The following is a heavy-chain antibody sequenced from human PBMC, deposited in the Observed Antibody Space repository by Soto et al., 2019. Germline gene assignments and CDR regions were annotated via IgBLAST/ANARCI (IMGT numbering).Heavy chain of an antibody. J-gene: IGHJ4*02. CDR3: ARDSLPGTRTWADH. CDR2: IYMRGST. V-gene: IGHV3-66*01. D-gene: IGHD1-26*01. CDR1: GFTVSSKY. Sequence: EVQLVESGGGLVQPGESLSLSCAASGFTVSSKYMSWVRQAPGKGLEWVSIIYMRGSTFYADSVKGRFTISRDTSKNTLYLQMDHLTVQDTAMYYCARDSLPGTRTWADHWGQGTLVTVSS.